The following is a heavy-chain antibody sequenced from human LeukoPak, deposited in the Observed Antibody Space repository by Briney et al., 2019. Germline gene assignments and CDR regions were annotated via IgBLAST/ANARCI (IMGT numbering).Heavy chain of an antibody. CDR1: GFTFSSYG. V-gene: IGHV3-30*18. J-gene: IGHJ4*02. CDR2: IWYGGSNK. D-gene: IGHD4-17*01. CDR3: AKDRGPDYGDFYYFDY. Sequence: PGRSLRLSCAASGFTFSSYGMHWVRQAPGKGLEWVAVIWYGGSNKYYADSVKGRFTISRDNSKNTLYLQMNSLRAEDTAVYYCAKDRGPDYGDFYYFDYWGQGTLVTVSS.